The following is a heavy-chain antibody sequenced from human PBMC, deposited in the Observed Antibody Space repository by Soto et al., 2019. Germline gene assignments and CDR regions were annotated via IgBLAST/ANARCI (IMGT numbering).Heavy chain of an antibody. Sequence: QVQLVESGGGVVQPGRSLRLSCAASGFTFSSYGMHWVRQAPGKGLEWVAVIWYDGSNKYYADSVKGRFTISRDNSKNTLYLQMSSLRAEDTAVYYCARGSRFTGPTAYYFDYWGQGTLVTVSS. J-gene: IGHJ4*02. CDR1: GFTFSSYG. V-gene: IGHV3-33*01. CDR3: ARGSRFTGPTAYYFDY. CDR2: IWYDGSNK. D-gene: IGHD1-7*01.